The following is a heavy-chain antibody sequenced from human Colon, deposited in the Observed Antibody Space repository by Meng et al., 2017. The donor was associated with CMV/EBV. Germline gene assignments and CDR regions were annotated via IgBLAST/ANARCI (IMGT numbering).Heavy chain of an antibody. CDR2: CNWNGESP. V-gene: IGHV3-20*04. J-gene: IGHJ6*02. CDR3: AKARGRDLLYSYFGMDV. D-gene: IGHD3-16*01. Sequence: GESLKISCAASGFTFGDYGKNWVRQSPGKGMEWVSGCNWNGESPGYADSVKGRLAISRDNAKKSLYLEMSSLRAEDTAVYYCAKARGRDLLYSYFGMDVWGQGTTVTVSS. CDR1: GFTFGDYG.